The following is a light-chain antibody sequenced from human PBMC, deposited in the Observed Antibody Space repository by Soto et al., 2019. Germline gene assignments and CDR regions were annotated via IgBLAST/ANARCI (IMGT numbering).Light chain of an antibody. V-gene: IGLV2-14*03. CDR2: DVS. J-gene: IGLJ1*01. Sequence: QSVLTQLASVYGSPGQSITISCTGTSSDVGGYNYVSWYQHHPGKAPKLIIYDVSNRPSGVSIRFSGSKSDNTASLTISGLQPEDEADYHCSSYTTSNTRQIVFGTGTKVTVL. CDR3: SSYTTSNTRQIV. CDR1: SSDVGGYNY.